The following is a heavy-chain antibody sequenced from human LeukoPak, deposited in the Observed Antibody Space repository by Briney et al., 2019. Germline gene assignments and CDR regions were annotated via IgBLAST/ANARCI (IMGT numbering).Heavy chain of an antibody. J-gene: IGHJ5*02. CDR2: INPSGGST. D-gene: IGHD3-3*01. CDR1: GYTFTSND. V-gene: IGHV1-46*01. Sequence: GASVKVSCKASGYTFTSNDINWVRQAPGQGLEWMGIINPSGGSTSYAQKFQGRVTMTRDTSTSTVYMELSSLRSEDTAVYYCARDSGITIFGVVIMGPNNWFDPWGQGTLVTVSS. CDR3: ARDSGITIFGVVIMGPNNWFDP.